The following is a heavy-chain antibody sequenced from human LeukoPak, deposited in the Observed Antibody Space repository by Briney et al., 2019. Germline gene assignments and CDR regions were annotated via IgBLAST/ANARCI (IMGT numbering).Heavy chain of an antibody. CDR1: GFTFSSYS. V-gene: IGHV3-21*01. J-gene: IGHJ4*02. D-gene: IGHD6-19*01. Sequence: GGSLRLSCAASGFTFSSYSMNWVRQAPGKGLEWVSSISSSSSYIYYADSVKGRFTISRGNAKNSLYLQMNSLRAEDTAVYYCARAHHPGSGWDFDYWGQGTLVTVSS. CDR2: ISSSSSYI. CDR3: ARAHHPGSGWDFDY.